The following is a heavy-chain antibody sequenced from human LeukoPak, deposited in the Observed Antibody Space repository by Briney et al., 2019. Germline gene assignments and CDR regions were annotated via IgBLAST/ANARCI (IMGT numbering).Heavy chain of an antibody. V-gene: IGHV1-2*02. CDR2: INPNNGDT. Sequence: AAVKVSCKASGYSFTGYQMHWVRQAPGQGLEWMGWINPNNGDTNYAQKFQGRVTMTRDTSISTAYMELSSLRSDDTAVYYCARGIRTYYYDSSGYWWGQGTLVTVSS. CDR1: GYSFTGYQ. J-gene: IGHJ4*02. CDR3: ARGIRTYYYDSSGYW. D-gene: IGHD3-22*01.